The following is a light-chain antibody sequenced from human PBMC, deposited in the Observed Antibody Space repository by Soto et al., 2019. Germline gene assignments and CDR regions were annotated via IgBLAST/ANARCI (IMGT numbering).Light chain of an antibody. CDR2: LGS. Sequence: DIVMTQSPLSLPVTPGEPASISCRSSQSLLHSNGYNYLDWYLQKPGQSPQLLIYLGSNRASGVPDRFSGSGAGTDFTLKISRVEAEDVGVYYCMQALQTPHFGRGTRLEIK. V-gene: IGKV2-28*01. J-gene: IGKJ5*01. CDR1: QSLLHSNGYNY. CDR3: MQALQTPH.